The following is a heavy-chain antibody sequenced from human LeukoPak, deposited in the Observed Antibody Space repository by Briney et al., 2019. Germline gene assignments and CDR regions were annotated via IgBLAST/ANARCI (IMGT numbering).Heavy chain of an antibody. CDR1: GFTVSTNS. CDR3: ARGGYTYGFDP. D-gene: IGHD5-18*01. CDR2: IYSDNT. Sequence: PGGSLRLSCTVSGFTVSTNSMSWVRQAPGKGLEWVSFIYSDNTHYSDSVKGRFTISGENAKNSLYLQMNSLRAGDTAVYYCARGGYTYGFDPWGQGTLVTVSS. V-gene: IGHV3-66*01. J-gene: IGHJ5*02.